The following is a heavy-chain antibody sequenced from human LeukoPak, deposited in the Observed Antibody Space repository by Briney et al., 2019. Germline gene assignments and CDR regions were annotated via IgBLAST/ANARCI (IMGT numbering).Heavy chain of an antibody. Sequence: ASVKVSCKASGYTFTSYGISWVRQAPRQGPEWMGWISAYNGNTNYAQKLQGRVTMTTDTSTSTAYMELRSLRSDDTAVYYCARSFLTGPIGPYGMDVWGQGTTVTVSS. V-gene: IGHV1-18*01. D-gene: IGHD3-9*01. CDR1: GYTFTSYG. CDR2: ISAYNGNT. CDR3: ARSFLTGPIGPYGMDV. J-gene: IGHJ6*02.